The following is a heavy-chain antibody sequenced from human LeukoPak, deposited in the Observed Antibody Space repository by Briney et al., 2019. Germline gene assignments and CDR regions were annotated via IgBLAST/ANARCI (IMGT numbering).Heavy chain of an antibody. J-gene: IGHJ5*02. V-gene: IGHV4-59*08. CDR3: ASSPLLWFGELLPNWFDP. D-gene: IGHD3-10*01. Sequence: SETLSLTCTVSGGSISSYYWRWIRQPPGKGLEWIGYIYYSGSTNYNPSLKSRVTISVDTSKNQFSLKLSSVTAADTAVYYCASSPLLWFGELLPNWFDPWGQGTLVTVSS. CDR2: IYYSGST. CDR1: GGSISSYY.